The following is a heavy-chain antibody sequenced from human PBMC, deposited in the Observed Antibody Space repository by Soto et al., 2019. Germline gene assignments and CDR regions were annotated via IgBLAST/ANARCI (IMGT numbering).Heavy chain of an antibody. J-gene: IGHJ6*02. Sequence: QVQLVQSGAEVKKPGASVKVSCKASGYTFTSYGISWVRQAPGQGLEWMGWISAYNGNTNYAQKLQGRVTMTTDTPTSQANMERRSLRSDDTAVYYCPRDGRGRSTSCYNRPYSYSGMDAGGQGTRSPSP. D-gene: IGHD2-2*01. CDR3: PRDGRGRSTSCYNRPYSYSGMDA. CDR2: ISAYNGNT. CDR1: GYTFTSYG. V-gene: IGHV1-18*01.